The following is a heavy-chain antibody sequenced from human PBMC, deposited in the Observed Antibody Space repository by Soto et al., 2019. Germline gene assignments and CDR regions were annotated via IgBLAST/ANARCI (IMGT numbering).Heavy chain of an antibody. D-gene: IGHD5-18*01. Sequence: QVQLQESGPGLVKPSQTLSLTCTVSGGSISSGYYYWSWIRQPPGKGLEWIGYIYYSGSTYYNPSLKNRVTISVDKSKNQFPLKLSSVTAADTAVYYCARGVAGYSYGRNYFDYWGQGTLVTVSS. CDR3: ARGVAGYSYGRNYFDY. CDR2: IYYSGST. V-gene: IGHV4-30-4*01. CDR1: GGSISSGYYY. J-gene: IGHJ4*02.